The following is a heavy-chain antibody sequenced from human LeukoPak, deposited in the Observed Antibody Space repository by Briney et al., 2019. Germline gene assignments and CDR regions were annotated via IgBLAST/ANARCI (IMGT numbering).Heavy chain of an antibody. V-gene: IGHV4-38-2*01. CDR1: GYSISSGYY. D-gene: IGHD3-22*01. CDR2: IYHSGST. J-gene: IGHJ3*02. Sequence: PSETLSLTCAVSGYSISSGYYWGWIRPPPGKGLEWIGSIYHSGSTYYNPSLKSRVTISVDTSKNQFSLKLSSVTAADTAVYYCARRVPGCDSSGPEDAFDIWGQGTMVTVSS. CDR3: ARRVPGCDSSGPEDAFDI.